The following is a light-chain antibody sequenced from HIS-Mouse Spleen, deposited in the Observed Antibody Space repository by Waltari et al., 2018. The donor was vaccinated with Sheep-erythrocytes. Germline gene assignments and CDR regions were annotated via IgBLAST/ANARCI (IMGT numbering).Light chain of an antibody. CDR1: QGISSA. CDR3: QQFNSHPMYT. CDR2: DAS. V-gene: IGKV1-13*02. J-gene: IGKJ2*01. Sequence: AIQLTQSPSSLSASVGDRVTITCRASQGISSALAWYQQKPGKTPKLLIYDASSLESGVPSRFSDSGSGTDFTLTISSLQPEDFATYYCQQFNSHPMYTFGQGTKLEIK.